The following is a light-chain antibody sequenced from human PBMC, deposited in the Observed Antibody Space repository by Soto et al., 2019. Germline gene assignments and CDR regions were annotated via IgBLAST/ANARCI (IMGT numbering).Light chain of an antibody. CDR1: IHYDF. Sequence: SVLTQPASFSGSPGQSITISCTGYIHYDFVSWYQQHPGTAPKLVIYEVSNRPSGTSDRFSGSKSGHTASLTISGLQTEDEAVYYCGSYTSSSNYVFGTGTKVNVL. J-gene: IGLJ1*01. CDR3: GSYTSSSNYV. CDR2: EVS. V-gene: IGLV2-14*01.